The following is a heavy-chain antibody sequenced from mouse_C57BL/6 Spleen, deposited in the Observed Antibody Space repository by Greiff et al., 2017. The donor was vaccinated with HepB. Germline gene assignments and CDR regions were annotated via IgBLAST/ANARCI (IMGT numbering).Heavy chain of an antibody. CDR1: GYTFTSYW. J-gene: IGHJ2*01. V-gene: IGHV1S81*02. Sequence: VQLQQSGAELVKPGASVKLSCKASGYTFTSYWMHWVKQRPGQGLEWIGEINPSNGRTNYNEKFKSKATLTVDKSSSTAYMKLSSPTSEDSAVYYWARVITRDYWGQGTTLTVSS. CDR2: INPSNGRT. CDR3: ARVITRDY. D-gene: IGHD6-1*01.